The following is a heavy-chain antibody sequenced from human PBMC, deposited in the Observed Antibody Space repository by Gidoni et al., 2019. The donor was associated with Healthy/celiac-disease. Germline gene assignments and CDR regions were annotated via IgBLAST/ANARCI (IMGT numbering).Heavy chain of an antibody. D-gene: IGHD3-9*01. CDR3: ARNSFDWLFSGIDY. J-gene: IGHJ4*02. CDR1: AFTFSSYA. V-gene: IGHV3-64*01. CDR2: ISSNGGST. Sequence: EVQLVESGGGLVQPGGSLRLSCAASAFTFSSYAMHWVRQAPGKGLEYVSAISSNGGSTYYANSVKGRFTISRDNSKNTLYLQMGSLRAEDMAVYYCARNSFDWLFSGIDYWGQGTLATVSS.